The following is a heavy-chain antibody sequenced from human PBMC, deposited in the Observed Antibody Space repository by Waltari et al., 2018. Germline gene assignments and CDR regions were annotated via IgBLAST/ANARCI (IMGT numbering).Heavy chain of an antibody. CDR2: IYPGDSDT. CDR3: ARRVAVAGQYNWFDP. J-gene: IGHJ5*02. V-gene: IGHV5-51*01. D-gene: IGHD6-19*01. CDR1: GGSISSYY. Sequence: VQLQESGPGLVKPSETLSLTCTVSGGSISSYYWSWIRQPAGKGLEWMGIIYPGDSDTRYSPSFQGQVTISADKSISTAYLQWSSLKASDTAMYYCARRVAVAGQYNWFDPWGQGTLVTVSS.